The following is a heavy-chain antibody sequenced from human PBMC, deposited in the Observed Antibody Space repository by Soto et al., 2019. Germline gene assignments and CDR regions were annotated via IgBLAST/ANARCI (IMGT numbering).Heavy chain of an antibody. CDR3: ARSQPAEEWAAAGTLGY. CDR1: GFTFSSYA. J-gene: IGHJ4*02. V-gene: IGHV3-30-3*01. CDR2: ISYDGSNK. D-gene: IGHD6-13*01. Sequence: GGSLRLSCAASGFTFSSYAMHWVRQAPGKGLEWVAVISYDGSNKYYADSVKGRFTISRDNSKNTLYLQMNSLRAEDTAVYYCARSQPAEEWAAAGTLGYWGQGTLVTVSS.